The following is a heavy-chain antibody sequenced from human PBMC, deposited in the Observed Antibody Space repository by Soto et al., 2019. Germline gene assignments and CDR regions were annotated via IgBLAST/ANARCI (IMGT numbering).Heavy chain of an antibody. D-gene: IGHD6-13*01. J-gene: IGHJ5*02. CDR2: TYYRSKWYN. Sequence: SQTLSLTCAISGDSVSSNSAAWNWIRQSPSRGLEWLGRTYYRSKWYNDYAVSVKSRITINPDTSKNQFSLQLNSVTPEDTAVYYCARDRGPIAAAGRLTKDWFDPWGQGTLVTVSS. V-gene: IGHV6-1*01. CDR3: ARDRGPIAAAGRLTKDWFDP. CDR1: GDSVSSNSAA.